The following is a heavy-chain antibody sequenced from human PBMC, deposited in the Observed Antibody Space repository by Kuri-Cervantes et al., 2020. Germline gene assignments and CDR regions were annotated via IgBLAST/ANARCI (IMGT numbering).Heavy chain of an antibody. CDR3: ARDRASMPDKGANDWFDP. J-gene: IGHJ5*02. CDR2: INPNSDGT. V-gene: IGHV1-2*02. CDR1: GYTFTGYY. D-gene: IGHD2/OR15-2a*01. Sequence: ASVKVSCKASGYTFTGYYMHWVRQAPGQGLGWMGWINPNSDGTNYAQKFQGRVTMTRDTSISTAYMELSRLRSDDTAVYYCARDRASMPDKGANDWFDPWGQGTLVTVSS.